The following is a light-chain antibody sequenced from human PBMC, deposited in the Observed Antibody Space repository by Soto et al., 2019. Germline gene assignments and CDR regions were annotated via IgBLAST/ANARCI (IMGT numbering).Light chain of an antibody. CDR2: DVT. V-gene: IGLV2-11*01. CDR3: CSYAGSYTLV. J-gene: IGLJ2*01. Sequence: QSALTQPRSVSGSPGQSVTISCTGTSSDVGGYNYVSWYQQYPGKPPKLMIYDVTERPSGVPDRFSGAKSGNTASLTISGLQAEDESEYYCCSYAGSYTLVFGGGTKVTVL. CDR1: SSDVGGYNY.